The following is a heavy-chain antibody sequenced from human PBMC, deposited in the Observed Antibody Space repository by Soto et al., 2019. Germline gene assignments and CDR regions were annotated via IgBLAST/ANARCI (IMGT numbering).Heavy chain of an antibody. J-gene: IGHJ4*02. CDR3: AAGPHTNYYDSSGYYYPLGY. D-gene: IGHD3-22*01. CDR1: GFTFTSSA. CDR2: IVVGSGNT. V-gene: IGHV1-58*01. Sequence: GASVKVSCNASGFTFTSSAVQWVRQALGQLLEWIGWIVVGSGNTNYAQKFQERVTITRDMSTSTAYMELSSLRSEDTAVYYCAAGPHTNYYDSSGYYYPLGYWGQGTLVTVSS.